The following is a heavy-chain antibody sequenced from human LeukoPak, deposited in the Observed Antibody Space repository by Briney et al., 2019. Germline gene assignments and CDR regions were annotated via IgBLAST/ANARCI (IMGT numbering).Heavy chain of an antibody. J-gene: IGHJ4*02. D-gene: IGHD4-11*01. CDR1: GGSFDGYS. CDR3: ATSTKVVRPDSWDS. CDR2: INLGGST. V-gene: IGHV4-34*01. Sequence: SETLSLTCAISGGSFDGYSWSWIRQPPGEGLEWIGEINLGGSTNYNPSLESRVTMTIDTSKREVSLKLTSVTAADTSIYFCATSTKVVRPDSWDSWGQGTLVSVSS.